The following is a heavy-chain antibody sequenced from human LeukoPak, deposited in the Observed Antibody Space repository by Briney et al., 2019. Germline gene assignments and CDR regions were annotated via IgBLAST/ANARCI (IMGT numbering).Heavy chain of an antibody. CDR2: IYYSGST. Sequence: SETLSLTCTVSGGSISSYYWSWIRQPAGKGLEWIGYIYYSGSTNYNPCLKSRVTISVDTSKNQFSLKLSSVTAADTAVYYCAREERYSSSWGRYYYYGMDVWGQGTTVTVSS. CDR1: GGSISSYY. CDR3: AREERYSSSWGRYYYYGMDV. V-gene: IGHV4-59*12. J-gene: IGHJ6*02. D-gene: IGHD6-13*01.